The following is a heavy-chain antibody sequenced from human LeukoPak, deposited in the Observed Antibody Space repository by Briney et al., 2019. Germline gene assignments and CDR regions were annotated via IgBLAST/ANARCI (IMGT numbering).Heavy chain of an antibody. J-gene: IGHJ5*02. CDR2: INPNNGDT. Sequence: ASVKVSCKASGYTFSGYYMHWVRQAPGQGLEWMGWINPNNGDTKYAQKFQGRVTMTRDTSISTAYMELSRLRSDDTALYYCARVRYYDSSGYYSWFDPWGQGTLVTVSS. V-gene: IGHV1-2*02. CDR1: GYTFSGYY. CDR3: ARVRYYDSSGYYSWFDP. D-gene: IGHD3-22*01.